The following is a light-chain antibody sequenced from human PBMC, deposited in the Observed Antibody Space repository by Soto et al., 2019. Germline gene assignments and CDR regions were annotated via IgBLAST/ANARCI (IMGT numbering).Light chain of an antibody. CDR3: CSYAGSYSYV. Sequence: QSALTQPRSVSGSPGQSVTISCTGTSSDVGDYNYVSWYQQHPGKAPKLMIYDVRKRPSGVPDRFSGSKSGNTASLTISGLQAEDEADYYCCSYAGSYSYVFGTGTKLTVL. V-gene: IGLV2-11*01. CDR2: DVR. J-gene: IGLJ1*01. CDR1: SSDVGDYNY.